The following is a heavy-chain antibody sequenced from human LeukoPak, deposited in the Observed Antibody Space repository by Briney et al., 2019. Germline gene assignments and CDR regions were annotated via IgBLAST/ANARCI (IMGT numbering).Heavy chain of an antibody. J-gene: IGHJ4*02. V-gene: IGHV3-9*01. D-gene: IGHD3-10*01. CDR1: GFTFDDYA. CDR2: ISWNSGSI. CDR3: AKDFSDYGSGSYGFDY. Sequence: GGSLRLSCAASGFTFDDYAMHWVRQAPGKGLEWVSGISWNSGSIGYADSVKGRFTISRDNAKNSLYLQMNSLRAEDTALYYCAKDFSDYGSGSYGFDYWGQGTLVTVSS.